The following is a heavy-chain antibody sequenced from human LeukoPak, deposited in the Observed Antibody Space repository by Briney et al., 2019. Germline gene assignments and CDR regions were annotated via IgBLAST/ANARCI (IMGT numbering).Heavy chain of an antibody. CDR2: RYYSGSS. D-gene: IGHD2-8*01. CDR3: AGISMLSVAPS. CDR1: GDSIISSHLY. V-gene: IGHV4-39*07. Sequence: SETLSLTCTVSGDSIISSHLYWGWIRQPPGKGLEWIGTRYYSGSSYYNPSLKSRVIISIDTTNNQFSLKLSSVTAADTAVYFCAGISMLSVAPSWGQGTLVTVSS. J-gene: IGHJ4*02.